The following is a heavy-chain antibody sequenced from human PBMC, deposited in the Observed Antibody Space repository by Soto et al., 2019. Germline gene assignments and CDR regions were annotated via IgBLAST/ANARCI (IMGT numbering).Heavy chain of an antibody. CDR2: ISGSGGIT. D-gene: IGHD1-26*01. CDR3: AKKWSSVSYSAIDY. CDR1: GFTFTTYA. Sequence: EVQLLESGGGLVQPGGSLRLSCAASGFTFTTYAMSWVRQAPGRGLEWVSSISGSGGITFYADSMRSRFTISRDNSKNTLFLQMNSLRAEDTAVYYCAKKWSSVSYSAIDYWGQGTLVTVSS. J-gene: IGHJ4*02. V-gene: IGHV3-23*01.